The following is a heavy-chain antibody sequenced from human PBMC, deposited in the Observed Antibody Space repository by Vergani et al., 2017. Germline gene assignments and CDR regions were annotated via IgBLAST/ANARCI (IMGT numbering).Heavy chain of an antibody. CDR2: INSDGSST. D-gene: IGHD2-15*01. CDR1: GFTFSSYW. J-gene: IGHJ3*02. CDR3: IRVGDLVVAFDI. Sequence: EVQLVESGGGLVQPGGSLSLSCAASGFTFSSYWMHWVRQAPGKGLVWVSRINSDGSSTSYADSVKGRFTISRDNAKQTLYLQMNSLRAEDTAVYYCIRVGDLVVAFDIWGQGTMVTVSS. V-gene: IGHV3-74*01.